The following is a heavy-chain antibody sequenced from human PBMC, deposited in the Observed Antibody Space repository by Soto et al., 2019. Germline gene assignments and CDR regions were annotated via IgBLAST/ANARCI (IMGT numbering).Heavy chain of an antibody. CDR1: GGTFNTYA. CDR3: AKEAGDH. D-gene: IGHD3-10*01. J-gene: IGHJ4*02. Sequence: QMQLVQSGAEVKERGSSVTISCKTSGGTFNTYALTWVRQAPGQGLEWIGGIIPMFGLKNVAQRFQGRVTINADESLTTAYMEMTSLRSDDTAVYYCAKEAGDHWGQGTLVTVSS. V-gene: IGHV1-69*01. CDR2: IIPMFGLK.